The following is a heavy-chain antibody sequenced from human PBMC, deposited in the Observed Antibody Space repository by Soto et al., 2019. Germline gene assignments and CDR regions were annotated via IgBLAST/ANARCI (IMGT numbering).Heavy chain of an antibody. Sequence: EVKLVETGGALIQPGGSLTLSCAVSGFSVSSNYMAWVRQGPGKGLEWVSVIYTGGTTHYANSVTGRFTFSRDTSKNILYLHLNSLTTDDTAVYYCARVWGYYFESGGQGTLVAVS. J-gene: IGHJ4*02. V-gene: IGHV3-53*02. D-gene: IGHD1-26*01. CDR2: IYTGGTT. CDR1: GFSVSSNY. CDR3: ARVWGYYFES.